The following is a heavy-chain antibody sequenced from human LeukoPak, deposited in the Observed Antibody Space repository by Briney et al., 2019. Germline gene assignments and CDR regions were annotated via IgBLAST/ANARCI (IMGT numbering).Heavy chain of an antibody. CDR1: GFTFSSYE. J-gene: IGHJ4*02. CDR2: ISSSGSTI. Sequence: PGGSLRLSCAASGFTFSSYEMNWVRQAPGKGLEWVSYISSSGSTIYYADSVKGRFTISRDNAKNSLYLQMNSLGAEDTAVYYCARDWGSYYVSAIDYWGQGTLVTVSS. CDR3: ARDWGSYYVSAIDY. D-gene: IGHD1-26*01. V-gene: IGHV3-48*03.